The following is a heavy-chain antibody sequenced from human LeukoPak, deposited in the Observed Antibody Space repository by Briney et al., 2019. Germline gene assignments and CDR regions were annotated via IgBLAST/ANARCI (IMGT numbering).Heavy chain of an antibody. V-gene: IGHV4-39*01. Sequence: PSETLSLTCTVSGGSISSSSYYWGWIRQPPGKGLEWIGSICYSGSTYYNPSLKSRVTISVDTSKNQFSLKLSSVTAADTAVYYCARSRETSYCSSTSCRVRGFDPWGQGTLVTVSS. J-gene: IGHJ5*02. D-gene: IGHD2-2*01. CDR3: ARSRETSYCSSTSCRVRGFDP. CDR2: ICYSGST. CDR1: GGSISSSSYY.